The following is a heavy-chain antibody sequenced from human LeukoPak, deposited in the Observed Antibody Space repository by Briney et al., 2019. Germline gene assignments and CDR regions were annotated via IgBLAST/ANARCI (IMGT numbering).Heavy chain of an antibody. CDR3: AREDYYDSSGYSDFDY. J-gene: IGHJ4*02. CDR1: GFTFSSYS. D-gene: IGHD3-22*01. Sequence: GGSLRLSCAASGFTFSSYSMNWVRQAPGKGLEWVSYISSSSSTIYYADSVKGRFTISRDNAKNSLYLQMNSLRDEDTAVYYCAREDYYDSSGYSDFDYWGQGTLVTVSS. V-gene: IGHV3-48*02. CDR2: ISSSSSTI.